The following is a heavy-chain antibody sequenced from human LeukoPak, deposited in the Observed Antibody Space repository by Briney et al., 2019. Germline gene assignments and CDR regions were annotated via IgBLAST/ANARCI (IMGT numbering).Heavy chain of an antibody. V-gene: IGHV3-53*01. CDR3: ASHSSSWYGFDY. CDR2: IYSGGST. J-gene: IGHJ4*02. CDR1: GFTFSTHG. D-gene: IGHD6-13*01. Sequence: GGSLRLSCAVSGFTFSTHGIHWVRQAPGKGLEWVSVIYSGGSTYYADSVKGRFTISRDNSKNTLYLQMNSLRAEDTAVYYCASHSSSWYGFDYWGQGTLVTVSS.